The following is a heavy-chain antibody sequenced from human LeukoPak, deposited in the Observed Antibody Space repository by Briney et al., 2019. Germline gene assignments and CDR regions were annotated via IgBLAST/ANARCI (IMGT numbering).Heavy chain of an antibody. V-gene: IGHV3-33*01. J-gene: IGHJ4*02. D-gene: IGHD3-16*01. Sequence: PGRSLRLSCAASRFTLSSYGMHSVPQAPRTGLEGVAVIWYDGSNKYYADSLKGRFTISRDNSKNTLYLQMNSLRAEDTAVYYCAREGYDYVWGSYGQYYFDYWGQGTLVTVSS. CDR2: IWYDGSNK. CDR1: RFTLSSYG. CDR3: AREGYDYVWGSYGQYYFDY.